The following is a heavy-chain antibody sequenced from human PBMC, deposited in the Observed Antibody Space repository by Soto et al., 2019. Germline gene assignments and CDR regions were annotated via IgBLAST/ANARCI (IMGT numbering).Heavy chain of an antibody. CDR2: ISGSGGCT. V-gene: IGHV3-23*01. Sequence: GGSLTLSRAASWFTFSSYALSWVRQAAWEGLGWFSCISGSGGCTHSADSAKGRLNTSKDNAKNTLYLKMNSLRAEDTAVYFCATETTVVVPDASYGMDVWGQGTTVTVSS. D-gene: IGHD2-2*01. J-gene: IGHJ6*02. CDR3: ATETTVVVPDASYGMDV. CDR1: WFTFSSYA.